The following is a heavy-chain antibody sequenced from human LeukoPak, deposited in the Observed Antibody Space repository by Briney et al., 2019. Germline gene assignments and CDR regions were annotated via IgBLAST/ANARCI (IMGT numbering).Heavy chain of an antibody. V-gene: IGHV4-34*01. J-gene: IGHJ3*02. CDR3: ARRVRGVNDAFDI. Sequence: SETLSLTCAVYGGSFSDYYWSWVRQSPGKGLEWSGEINHSGSTNYNPSLKSRVAILVDTSKKQFSLKLSSVTAADTALYYCARRVRGVNDAFDIWGQRTMVTVSS. CDR1: GGSFSDYY. CDR2: INHSGST. D-gene: IGHD3-10*01.